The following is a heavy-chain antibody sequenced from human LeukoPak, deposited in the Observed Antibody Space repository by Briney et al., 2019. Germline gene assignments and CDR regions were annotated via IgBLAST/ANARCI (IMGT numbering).Heavy chain of an antibody. D-gene: IGHD6-13*01. V-gene: IGHV1-18*01. CDR1: GYTFTSFD. Sequence: ASVKVSCKASGYTFTSFDINWVRQAPGQGLEWMGWNSAYNGNTNYAQKLQGRVTMTADTSTSTAYMELRSLRSDDTAVYYCARGSPYSSSWYASYYYYYYYMDVWGKGTTVTVSS. J-gene: IGHJ6*03. CDR3: ARGSPYSSSWYASYYYYYYYMDV. CDR2: NSAYNGNT.